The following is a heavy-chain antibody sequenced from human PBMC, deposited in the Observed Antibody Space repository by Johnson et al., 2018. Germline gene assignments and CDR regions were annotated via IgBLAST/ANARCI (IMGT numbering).Heavy chain of an antibody. Sequence: QVQLVESGGGVVQPGRSLRLSCAASGFTFSSYAMHWVRQAPGKGLAGVAVISYDGINKYYIDAVKARFTISRDNPKNKLYLQMNSLRAEDTAVDYCARDGIAVRRIGRYSYYLDVWGKGTTVTVSS. D-gene: IGHD6-6*01. V-gene: IGHV3-30-3*01. CDR2: ISYDGINK. CDR3: ARDGIAVRRIGRYSYYLDV. J-gene: IGHJ6*03. CDR1: GFTFSSYA.